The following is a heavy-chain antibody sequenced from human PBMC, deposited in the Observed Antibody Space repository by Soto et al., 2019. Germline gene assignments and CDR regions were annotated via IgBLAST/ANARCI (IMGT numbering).Heavy chain of an antibody. J-gene: IGHJ4*02. D-gene: IGHD6-19*01. CDR2: TSNNGDRT. CDR3: ARPPLYSNGGYFDS. CDR1: GFTFTDHA. Sequence: GGSLRLSCAVSGFTFTDHAMTRVRQAPGKGLEWVSTTSNNGDRTFYADSVKGRFTVSTDRTNNTLYLQMNSLRADDTAVYFCARPPLYSNGGYFDSWGQGTLVTVSS. V-gene: IGHV3-23*01.